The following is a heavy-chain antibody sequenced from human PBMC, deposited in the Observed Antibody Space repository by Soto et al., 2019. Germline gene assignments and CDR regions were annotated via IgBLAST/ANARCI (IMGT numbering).Heavy chain of an antibody. D-gene: IGHD6-25*01. CDR2: INPSGGNT. V-gene: IGHV1-46*01. CDR1: GYTFTNYY. Sequence: QVQLVQSGAEVKKPGASVKVSCKASGYTFTNYYMHWVRQAPRQGLEWMGIINPSGGNTSYAQKSQGRVTMTSDTSTSTVYMELSSLRSEDTAVYYCARGDGRGSSGFYYYYGMDVWGHGTTVTVSS. CDR3: ARGDGRGSSGFYYYYGMDV. J-gene: IGHJ6*02.